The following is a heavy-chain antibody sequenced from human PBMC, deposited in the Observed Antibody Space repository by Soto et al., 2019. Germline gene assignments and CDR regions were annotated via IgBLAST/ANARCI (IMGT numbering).Heavy chain of an antibody. V-gene: IGHV4-59*01. Sequence: ASETPSLTCTVSGGSIISYYWSWILQPPWKGLEWIGYIYYSGSTNYTPSLKSRVTISVDTSKNQFSLKLSSVTAADTAVYYCARSLSSWNVVNYYGMDVWGQGTTVTVSS. CDR1: GGSIISYY. CDR3: ARSLSSWNVVNYYGMDV. CDR2: IYYSGST. J-gene: IGHJ6*02. D-gene: IGHD1-1*01.